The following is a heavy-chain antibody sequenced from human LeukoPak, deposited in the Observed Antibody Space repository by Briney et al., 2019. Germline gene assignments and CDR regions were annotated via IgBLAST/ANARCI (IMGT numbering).Heavy chain of an antibody. CDR2: MYYTGRN. Sequence: SETLSLTCTASGGSISSYYWSWIRQPPGKGLEWIAFMYYTGRNNYNPSLKSRVIISVDTSKNQFSLKLSSVTAADTAVYYCASGVDLRYFDWLSLRDYWGQGTLVTVSS. CDR3: ASGVDLRYFDWLSLRDY. D-gene: IGHD3-9*01. J-gene: IGHJ4*02. V-gene: IGHV4-59*12. CDR1: GGSISSYY.